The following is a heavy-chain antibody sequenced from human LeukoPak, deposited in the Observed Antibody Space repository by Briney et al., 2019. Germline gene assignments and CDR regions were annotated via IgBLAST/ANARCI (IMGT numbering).Heavy chain of an antibody. D-gene: IGHD5-12*01. J-gene: IGHJ4*02. CDR1: GGSISSSSYY. V-gene: IGHV4-39*07. Sequence: SETLSLTCTVSGGSISSSSYYWGWIRQPPGKGLEWIGEINHSGGTNYNPSLKSRVTISVDTSKNQFSLKLSSVTAADTAVYYCAAFRGVATMWRDYWGQGTLVTVSS. CDR3: AAFRGVATMWRDY. CDR2: INHSGGT.